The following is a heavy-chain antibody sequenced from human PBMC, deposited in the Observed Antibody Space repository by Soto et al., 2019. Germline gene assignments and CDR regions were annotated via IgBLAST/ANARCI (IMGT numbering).Heavy chain of an antibody. CDR2: IYYSGST. CDR1: GGSISSYY. CDR3: ARHPTRLMTPVDIDY. D-gene: IGHD4-4*01. J-gene: IGHJ4*02. Sequence: SETLSLTCTVSGGSISSYYWSWIRQPPGKGLEWIGYIYYSGSTNYNPSLKSRVTISVDTSKNQFSLKLSSVTAADTAVYYCARHPTRLMTPVDIDYWGQGTLVTVSS. V-gene: IGHV4-59*08.